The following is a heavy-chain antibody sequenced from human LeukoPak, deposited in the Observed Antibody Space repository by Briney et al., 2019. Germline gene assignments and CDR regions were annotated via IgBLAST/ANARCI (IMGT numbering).Heavy chain of an antibody. D-gene: IGHD3-3*01. J-gene: IGHJ6*04. Sequence: KPSETLSLTCAVYGGSFSGYYWSWIRQPPEKGLEWIGEINHSGSTNYNPSLKSRVTISVDTSKNQFSLKLSSVTAADTAVYYCARDDFWSGYPDVWGKGTTVTVSS. V-gene: IGHV4-34*01. CDR1: GGSFSGYY. CDR2: INHSGST. CDR3: ARDDFWSGYPDV.